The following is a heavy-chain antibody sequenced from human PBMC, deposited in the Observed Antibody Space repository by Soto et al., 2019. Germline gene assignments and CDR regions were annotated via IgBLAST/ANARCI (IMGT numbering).Heavy chain of an antibody. CDR3: ARDERDNFSTGWYRIDY. D-gene: IGHD6-19*01. Sequence: QVQLVESGGGVVQPGRSLRVSCAASGFNFSTYAMHWVRQAPGKGLEWVAVISYNGGHEFYADSVKGRFTISRDNSKNQLYLEMRSLRVEEMAMYYCARDERDNFSTGWYRIDYWGQGTLVTVSS. CDR2: ISYNGGHE. CDR1: GFNFSTYA. J-gene: IGHJ4*02. V-gene: IGHV3-30-3*01.